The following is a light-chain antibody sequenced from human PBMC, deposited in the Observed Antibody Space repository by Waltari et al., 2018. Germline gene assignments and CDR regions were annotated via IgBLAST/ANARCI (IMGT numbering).Light chain of an antibody. Sequence: DILMTHSPDSLAVSLGERATINCKSSQSVLYSSNNQNYLAWYQQKPGQPPKLLIYWASTRESGVPDRFSGSGSGTDFTLTISSLQAEDVAVYYCQQYYSTPPYTFGPGTKVDIK. J-gene: IGKJ3*01. CDR1: QSVLYSSNNQNY. V-gene: IGKV4-1*01. CDR2: WAS. CDR3: QQYYSTPPYT.